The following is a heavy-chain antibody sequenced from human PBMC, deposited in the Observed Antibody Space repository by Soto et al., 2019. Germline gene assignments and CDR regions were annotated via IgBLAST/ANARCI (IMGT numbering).Heavy chain of an antibody. J-gene: IGHJ4*02. CDR1: GGSFSGYY. V-gene: IGHV4-34*01. CDR3: ARDKPHYYDSSGSFQLIPSYYFDY. CDR2: INHSGST. D-gene: IGHD3-22*01. Sequence: PSETLSLACAVYGGSFSGYYWSWIRQPPGKGLEWIGEINHSGSTNYNPSLKSRVTISVDTSKNQFSLKLSSVTAADTAVYYCARDKPHYYDSSGSFQLIPSYYFDYWGQGTLVTVSS.